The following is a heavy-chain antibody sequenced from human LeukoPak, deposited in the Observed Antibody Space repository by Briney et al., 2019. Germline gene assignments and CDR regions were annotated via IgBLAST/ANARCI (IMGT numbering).Heavy chain of an antibody. D-gene: IGHD5-18*01. CDR2: ISSSGSTI. J-gene: IGHJ6*02. CDR3: ARDRGYSYGYGMDV. CDR1: GFTFSSYE. Sequence: GGSLRLSCAASGFTFSSYEMNWVRQAPGKGLEWVSYISSSGSTIYYADSVKGRFTISRDNAKNSLYLQTNSLRAEDTAVYYCARDRGYSYGYGMDVWGQGTTVTVSS. V-gene: IGHV3-48*03.